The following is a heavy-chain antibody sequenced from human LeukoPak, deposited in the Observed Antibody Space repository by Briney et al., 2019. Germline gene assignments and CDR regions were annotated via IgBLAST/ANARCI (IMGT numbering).Heavy chain of an antibody. CDR2: IYYSGST. CDR1: GGSISSYY. J-gene: IGHJ3*02. CDR3: ARVSGGGAFDI. V-gene: IGHV4-59*01. Sequence: SETLSLTCTVSGGSISSYYWSWIRQPPGKGLEWIGYIYYSGSTNYNPSLKSRVTISVDTSKNQFSLKLSSMTAADTPVYYCARVSGGGAFDIWGQGTMVTVSS. D-gene: IGHD4-23*01.